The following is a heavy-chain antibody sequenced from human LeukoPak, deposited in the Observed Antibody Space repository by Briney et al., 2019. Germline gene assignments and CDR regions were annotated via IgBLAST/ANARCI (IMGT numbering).Heavy chain of an antibody. CDR2: INPNSGGT. V-gene: IGHV1-2*02. CDR3: ASGIMITFGGVIAPPSDP. J-gene: IGHJ5*02. D-gene: IGHD3-16*02. Sequence: ASVTVSCKASGYTFTGYYMHWVRQAPGQGLEWMGWINPNSGGTNYAQKFQGRVTMTRDTSISTAYMELSRLRSDDTAVYYCASGIMITFGGVIAPPSDPWGQGTLVTVSS. CDR1: GYTFTGYY.